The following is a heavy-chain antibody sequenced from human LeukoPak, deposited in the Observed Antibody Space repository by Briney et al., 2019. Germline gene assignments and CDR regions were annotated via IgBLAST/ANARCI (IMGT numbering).Heavy chain of an antibody. J-gene: IGHJ6*03. CDR2: MSYSGST. CDR1: GGSISSSSYY. V-gene: IGHV4-39*01. Sequence: SETLSLTCTVSGGSISSSSYYWGWIRQPPGKGLEWIGSMSYSGSTYYNPSLKSRVTIAVDTSKTHFSLKLSSVTAADTAVYYCARFYTTSQYGSGYMDVWGKGTTVTVSS. CDR3: ARFYTTSQYGSGYMDV. D-gene: IGHD3-10*01.